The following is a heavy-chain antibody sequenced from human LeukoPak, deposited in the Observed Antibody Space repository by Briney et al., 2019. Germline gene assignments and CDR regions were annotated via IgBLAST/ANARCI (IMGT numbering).Heavy chain of an antibody. CDR3: ASRPGYCSGGSCFNFDY. CDR2: IYYSGST. J-gene: IGHJ4*02. CDR1: GGSISSSSYY. V-gene: IGHV4-39*01. Sequence: SETLSLTCTVSGGSISSSSYYWGWIRQPPGKGLEWIGSIYYSGSTYYHPSLKSRLTISVDTSKNQFSLKLSSVTAADTAVYYCASRPGYCSGGSCFNFDYWGQGTLVTVSS. D-gene: IGHD2-15*01.